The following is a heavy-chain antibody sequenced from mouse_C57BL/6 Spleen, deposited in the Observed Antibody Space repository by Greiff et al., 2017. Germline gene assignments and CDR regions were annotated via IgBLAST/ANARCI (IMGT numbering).Heavy chain of an antibody. J-gene: IGHJ2*01. CDR3: ARRGDYDDGRGYFDY. CDR1: GFTFSDYG. D-gene: IGHD2-4*01. Sequence: EVMLVESGGGLVKPGGSLKLSCAASGFTFSDYGMHWVRQAPEKGLEWVAYISSGSSTIYYADTVKGRFTISRDNAKNTLVLQMTSLRSEDTAMYYGARRGDYDDGRGYFDYWGQGTTLTVSS. V-gene: IGHV5-17*01. CDR2: ISSGSSTI.